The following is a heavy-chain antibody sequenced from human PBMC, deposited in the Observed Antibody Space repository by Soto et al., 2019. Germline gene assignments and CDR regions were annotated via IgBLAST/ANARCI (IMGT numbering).Heavy chain of an antibody. Sequence: GESLKISCKGSGYSFTSYWIGWVRQVPGKGLEWMGIIYPGDSDTRYSPSFQGQVTISADKSISTAYLQWSSLKASDTAMYYCARLGDQLFKRDYYYGMDVWGQGTTVTVSS. D-gene: IGHD2-2*01. J-gene: IGHJ6*02. CDR1: GYSFTSYW. CDR3: ARLGDQLFKRDYYYGMDV. CDR2: IYPGDSDT. V-gene: IGHV5-51*01.